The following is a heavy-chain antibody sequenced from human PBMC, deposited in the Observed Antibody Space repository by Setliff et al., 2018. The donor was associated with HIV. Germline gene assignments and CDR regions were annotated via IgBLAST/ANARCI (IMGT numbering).Heavy chain of an antibody. CDR3: AREGSGYDRKAFDI. CDR1: GGTFSSYA. J-gene: IGHJ3*02. Sequence: SVKVSCKASGGTFSSYAISWVRQAPGQGLEWMGGIIPILGIANYAQKFQGRVTITADESTSTAYMELSSLRSEDTAVYYCAREGSGYDRKAFDIWGQGTMVTVSS. D-gene: IGHD5-12*01. CDR2: IIPILGIA. V-gene: IGHV1-69*10.